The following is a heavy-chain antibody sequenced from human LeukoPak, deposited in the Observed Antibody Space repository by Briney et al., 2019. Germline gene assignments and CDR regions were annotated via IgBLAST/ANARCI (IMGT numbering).Heavy chain of an antibody. CDR3: ASRAQWELTFDY. CDR1: GGSISSGGYS. D-gene: IGHD1-26*01. V-gene: IGHV4-30-2*01. Sequence: PSETLSLTCAVSGGSISSGGYSWGWIRQPPGKGLEWIGYIYHSGSTYYNPSLKSRVTISVDRSKNQFSLKLSSVTAADTAVYYCASRAQWELTFDYWGQGTLVTVSS. CDR2: IYHSGST. J-gene: IGHJ4*02.